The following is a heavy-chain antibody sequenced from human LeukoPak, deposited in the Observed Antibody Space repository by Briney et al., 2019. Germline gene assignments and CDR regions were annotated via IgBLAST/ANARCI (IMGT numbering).Heavy chain of an antibody. CDR1: GGSISSGGYY. V-gene: IGHV4-30-2*01. CDR2: IYHSGST. J-gene: IGHJ4*02. D-gene: IGHD6-13*01. CDR3: ARVNGDSSSWPGGYFDY. Sequence: PPQTLSLTCTVSGGSISSGGYYWSWIRQPPGKGLEWIGYIYHSGSTYYNPSLKSRVTISVDRSENQFSLKLSSVTAADTAVYYCARVNGDSSSWPGGYFDYWGQGTLVTVSS.